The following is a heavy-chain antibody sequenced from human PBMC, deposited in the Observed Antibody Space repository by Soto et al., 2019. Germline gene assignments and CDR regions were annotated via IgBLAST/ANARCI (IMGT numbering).Heavy chain of an antibody. CDR3: ARATYYYYYMDV. CDR1: GGYFSGYY. J-gene: IGHJ6*03. V-gene: IGHV4-34*01. CDR2: SNHSGST. Sequence: QVQLQQWGAGLLKPSETLSLTCAVYGGYFSGYYWSWIRQPPGKGLEWIGESNHSGSTNYNPSLKSRVTRSVDTSTNQFSMKLSSVTAADTAVYYCARATYYYYYMDVWGKGTPVTVSS.